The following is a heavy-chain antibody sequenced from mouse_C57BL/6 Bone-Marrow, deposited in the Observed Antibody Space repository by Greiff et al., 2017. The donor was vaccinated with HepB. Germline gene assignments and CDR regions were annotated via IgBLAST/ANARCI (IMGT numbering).Heavy chain of an antibody. D-gene: IGHD2-4*01. CDR1: GFTFSDYG. CDR3: ARAPFYYDYPYYAMDY. Sequence: EVKLMASGGGLVKPGGSLKLSCAASGFTFSDYGMHWVRQAPEKGLEWVAYISSGSSTIYYADTVKGRFTISRDNAKNTLFLQMTSLRSEDTAMYYCARAPFYYDYPYYAMDYWGQGTSVTVSS. V-gene: IGHV5-17*01. J-gene: IGHJ4*01. CDR2: ISSGSSTI.